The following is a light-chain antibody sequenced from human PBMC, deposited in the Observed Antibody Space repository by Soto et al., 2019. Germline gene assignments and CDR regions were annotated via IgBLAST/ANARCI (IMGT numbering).Light chain of an antibody. Sequence: DIQMTQSPSSLSASVGDRITITCRASQGTSNDLGWYQQKPGKAPKRLIYEASILQSGVPSRFSGGGSCTELTVTISSLQPEDFASYYDLQYNTYPNTFGQGTNVEIK. CDR3: LQYNTYPNT. CDR1: QGTSND. J-gene: IGKJ1*01. CDR2: EAS. V-gene: IGKV1-17*01.